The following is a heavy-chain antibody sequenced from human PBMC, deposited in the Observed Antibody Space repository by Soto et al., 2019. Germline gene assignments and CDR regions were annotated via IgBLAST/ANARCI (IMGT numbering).Heavy chain of an antibody. J-gene: IGHJ6*02. CDR3: AREGASGFGMDV. Sequence: LSLTCNVSGGSIRSYYWSWVRQPAGKPLEWIGRIYTSGSTNYNPSLKSRVSMSVDTSKNQFSLEVTSVTAADTAVYYCAREGASGFGMDVWGQGTTVTVSS. CDR2: IYTSGST. CDR1: GGSIRSYY. D-gene: IGHD1-26*01. V-gene: IGHV4-4*07.